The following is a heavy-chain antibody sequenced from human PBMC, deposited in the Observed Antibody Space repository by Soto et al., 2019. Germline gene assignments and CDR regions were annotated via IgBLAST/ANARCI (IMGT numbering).Heavy chain of an antibody. Sequence: QVQPVQSGAEVKKPGASVKISCKASGHTFTGYYIHWVRQSPGQGLEGMGWINHNSGGTDYGQKFQGRVTMTRDTSISTVYLELTRLRSADTAVYYCASGKAIDAEIYNGFDPWGQGTLVTVSS. CDR3: ASGKAIDAEIYNGFDP. CDR1: GHTFTGYY. CDR2: INHNSGGT. V-gene: IGHV1-2*02. D-gene: IGHD2-2*01. J-gene: IGHJ5*02.